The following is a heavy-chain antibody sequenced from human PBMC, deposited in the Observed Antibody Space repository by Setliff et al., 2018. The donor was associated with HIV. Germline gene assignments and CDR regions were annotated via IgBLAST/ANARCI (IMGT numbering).Heavy chain of an antibody. CDR2: ISSSGSTT. D-gene: IGHD6-19*01. CDR1: GFTFSRYG. V-gene: IGHV3-48*04. CDR3: ARDPRSGWYLGFFDY. Sequence: PGGSLRLPCAASGFTFSRYGMTWIRQAPGKGMEWISYISSSGSTTYYADSVKGRFTISRDNTKNSLYLQMNSLRAEDTAVYYCARDPRSGWYLGFFDYWGQGTLVTAPQ. J-gene: IGHJ4*02.